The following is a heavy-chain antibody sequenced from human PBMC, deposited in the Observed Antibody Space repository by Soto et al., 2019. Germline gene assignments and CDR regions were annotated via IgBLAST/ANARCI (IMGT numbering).Heavy chain of an antibody. V-gene: IGHV1-24*01. CDR2: LDPEDGET. J-gene: IGHJ3*02. CDR3: ETPLAIVDASAI. Sequence: VRQAPGKGLEWMGGLDPEDGETIYAQKFQGRVTMTEDTSTDTAYMELSSLRSEDTAVYYCETPLAIVDASAIWGQGTMVPGSS. D-gene: IGHD3-16*02.